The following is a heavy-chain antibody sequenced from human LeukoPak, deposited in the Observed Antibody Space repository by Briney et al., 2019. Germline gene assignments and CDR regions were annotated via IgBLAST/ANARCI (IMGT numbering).Heavy chain of an antibody. D-gene: IGHD3-10*01. Sequence: RGSLRLSCAPSGFTFTYYAMNWVRQAPGKGLQGVSGISGSGGSVNYADPVKGRFTISRDNSKNSLYLQMNSLRAEDTAVYYCAKDKGSGSLDAMDDWGQGTTVTVSS. CDR3: AKDKGSGSLDAMDD. J-gene: IGHJ6*02. CDR1: GFTFTYYA. CDR2: ISGSGGSV. V-gene: IGHV3-23*01.